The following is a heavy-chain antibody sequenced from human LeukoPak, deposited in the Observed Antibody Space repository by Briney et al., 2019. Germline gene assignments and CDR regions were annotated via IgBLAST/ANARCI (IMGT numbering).Heavy chain of an antibody. CDR2: ISGSGGST. CDR1: GFTFSSYA. V-gene: IGHV3-23*01. Sequence: GGSLRLSCAASGFTFSSYAMSWVRQAPGKGLEWVSAISGSGGSTHYADSVKGRFTISRDNSKNTLYLQMNSLRAEDTAVYYCAKIAVPRTAAAGIDYWGQGTLVTVSS. D-gene: IGHD6-13*01. CDR3: AKIAVPRTAAAGIDY. J-gene: IGHJ4*02.